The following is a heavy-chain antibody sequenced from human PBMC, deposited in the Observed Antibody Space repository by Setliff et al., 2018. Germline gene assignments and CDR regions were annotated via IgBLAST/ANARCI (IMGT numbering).Heavy chain of an antibody. CDR2: IHTNTGNP. J-gene: IGHJ4*02. V-gene: IGHV7-4-1*02. Sequence: ASVKVSCKASGYTFTSYAMNWVRQAPGQGLEWMGWIHTNTGNPTYAQGFTGRFVFSLDTSVSTAYLQITSLKAEDTAVYYCAAIGLDTAMITGVLFDFWGQGTLVTVSS. CDR1: GYTFTSYA. CDR3: AAIGLDTAMITGVLFDF. D-gene: IGHD5-18*01.